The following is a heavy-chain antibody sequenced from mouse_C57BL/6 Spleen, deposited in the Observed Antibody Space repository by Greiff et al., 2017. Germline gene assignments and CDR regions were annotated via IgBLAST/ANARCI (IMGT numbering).Heavy chain of an antibody. CDR1: GFTFSDYY. CDR3: ARDQGNYPYAMDY. D-gene: IGHD2-1*01. Sequence: EVMLVESEGGLVQPGSSMKLSCTASGFTFSDYYMAWVRQVPEKGLEWVANINYDGSSTYYLASLKSRFIISRDNAKNILYLQMSSMKSENTATYYYARDQGNYPYAMDYWGQGTSVTVSS. CDR2: INYDGSST. V-gene: IGHV5-16*01. J-gene: IGHJ4*01.